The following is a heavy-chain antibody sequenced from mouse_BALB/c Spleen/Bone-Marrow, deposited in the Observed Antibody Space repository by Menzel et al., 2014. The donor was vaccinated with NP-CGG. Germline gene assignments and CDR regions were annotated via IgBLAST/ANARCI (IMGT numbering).Heavy chain of an antibody. CDR1: GYSFTGYF. D-gene: IGHD1-1*01. V-gene: IGHV1-20*02. Sequence: VHVKQSGPELVKPGASVKISCKASGYSFTGYFMNWVMQSHGKSLEWIGRINPYNGDTFYNQKFKGKATLTVDKSSSTAHMELRSPASEDSAVYYCARSGYYGSSYFDYWGQGTTLTVSS. CDR2: INPYNGDT. CDR3: ARSGYYGSSYFDY. J-gene: IGHJ2*01.